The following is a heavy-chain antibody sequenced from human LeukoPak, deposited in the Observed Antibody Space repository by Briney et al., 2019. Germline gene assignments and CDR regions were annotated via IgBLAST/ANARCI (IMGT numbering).Heavy chain of an antibody. CDR2: INPDGSTI. CDR1: GFTFSTSW. CDR3: ARDSGFNAFDI. J-gene: IGHJ3*02. D-gene: IGHD5-12*01. V-gene: IGHV3-7*01. Sequence: GGSLRLSCAASGFTFSTSWMAWIRQAPGKGLDWLGNINPDGSTINYVDSVKGRFTFSRDNTKNSLFLQVNNLRAEDTAVFYCARDSGFNAFDIWGQGTTVTVSS.